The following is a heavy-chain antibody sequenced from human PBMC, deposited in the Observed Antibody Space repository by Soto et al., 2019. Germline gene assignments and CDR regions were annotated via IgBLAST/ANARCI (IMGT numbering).Heavy chain of an antibody. D-gene: IGHD5-18*01. CDR1: GGTSSSYA. V-gene: IGHV1-69*13. Sequence: SVKVSCKASGGTSSSYAISWVRQAPGQGLEWMGGIIPIFGTANYAQKFQGRVTITADESTSTAYMELSSLRSEDTAVYYCAREARLGYSYGPGHDAFDIWGQGTMVTVSS. CDR2: IIPIFGTA. CDR3: AREARLGYSYGPGHDAFDI. J-gene: IGHJ3*02.